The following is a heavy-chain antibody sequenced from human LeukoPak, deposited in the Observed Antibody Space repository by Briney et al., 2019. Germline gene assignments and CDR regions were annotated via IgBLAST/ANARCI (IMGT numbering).Heavy chain of an antibody. CDR1: GFTFSSYS. CDR2: ISSSSSYI. CDR3: AGGGGNYDFWSGSRDAFDI. D-gene: IGHD3-3*01. J-gene: IGHJ3*02. V-gene: IGHV3-21*01. Sequence: GGSLRLSCAASGFTFSSYSMNWVRQAPGKGLEWVSSISSSSSYIYYADSVKGRFTISRDNAKNSLYLQMNSLRAEDTAVYHCAGGGGNYDFWSGSRDAFDIWGQGTMVTVSS.